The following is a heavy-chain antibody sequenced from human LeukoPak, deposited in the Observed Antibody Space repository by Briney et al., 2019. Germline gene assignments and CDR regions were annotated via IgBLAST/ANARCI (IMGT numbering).Heavy chain of an antibody. J-gene: IGHJ6*03. CDR1: GFTFSSYG. D-gene: IGHD3-10*01. CDR2: ISGSGGST. CDR3: AAVRGYYYYYMGV. V-gene: IGHV3-23*01. Sequence: GGSLRLSCAASGFTFSSYGMSWVRQAPGKGLEWVSAISGSGGSTYYADSVKGRFTISRDNSKNTLYLQMNSLRAEDTAVYYCAAVRGYYYYYMGVWGKGTTVTISS.